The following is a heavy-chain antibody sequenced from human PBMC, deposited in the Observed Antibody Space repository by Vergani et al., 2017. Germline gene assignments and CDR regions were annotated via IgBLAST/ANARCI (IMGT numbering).Heavy chain of an antibody. CDR2: ISAYNGNT. J-gene: IGHJ6*03. CDR3: ARSTDYPDDYVSSDYFRRTLDV. D-gene: IGHD4/OR15-4a*01. Sequence: QVQLVQSGAEVKKPGSSVKVSCKASGGTFSSYAISWVRQAPGQGLEWMGGISAYNGNTKYAQKFQGRVTMTTDTSTSTAYMELSRLSFEDAAVYYCARSTDYPDDYVSSDYFRRTLDVWGKGTTVTVS. V-gene: IGHV1-18*01. CDR1: GGTFSSYA.